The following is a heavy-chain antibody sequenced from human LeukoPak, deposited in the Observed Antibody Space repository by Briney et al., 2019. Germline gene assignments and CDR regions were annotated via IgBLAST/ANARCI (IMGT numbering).Heavy chain of an antibody. CDR3: ARAGPPYSRGKLWFDP. CDR1: GGSISSYY. Sequence: ETLSLTCTVSGGSISSYYWSWIGQPPGKGLEWIGYICYSGSTNYNPSLKSRVTISVDTSKNQFSLKLSSVTAADTAVYYCARAGPPYSRGKLWFDPWGQGTLVTVSS. J-gene: IGHJ5*02. CDR2: ICYSGST. V-gene: IGHV4-59*01. D-gene: IGHD6-13*01.